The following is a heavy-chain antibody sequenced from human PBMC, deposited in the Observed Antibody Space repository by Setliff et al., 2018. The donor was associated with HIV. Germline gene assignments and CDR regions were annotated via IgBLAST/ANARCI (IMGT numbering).Heavy chain of an antibody. Sequence: SETLSLTCAVYGGSFSVYYWTWIRQPPGKGLEWIGDINHRGDTKYNPSLRSRATMSVDTSNNRFSLKLSAVTALDTAVYYCARGSLYSSSSCFDYWGQGTLVTVSS. D-gene: IGHD6-13*01. CDR3: ARGSLYSSSSCFDY. CDR1: GGSFSVYY. V-gene: IGHV4-34*01. CDR2: INHRGDT. J-gene: IGHJ4*02.